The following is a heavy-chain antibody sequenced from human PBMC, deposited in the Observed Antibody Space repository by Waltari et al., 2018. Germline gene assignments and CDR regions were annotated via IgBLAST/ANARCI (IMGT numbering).Heavy chain of an antibody. CDR3: AKAAAGKLDY. D-gene: IGHD6-13*01. V-gene: IGHV3-23*03. CDR2: IYSGGST. J-gene: IGHJ4*02. Sequence: EVQLLESGGGLVQPGGSLRLSCAASGFTFSSYAMSWVRQAPGKGLEWVSVIYSGGSTYYADSVKGRFTISRDNSKNTLYLQMNSLSAEDTAVYYCAKAAAGKLDYWGQGTLVTVSS. CDR1: GFTFSSYA.